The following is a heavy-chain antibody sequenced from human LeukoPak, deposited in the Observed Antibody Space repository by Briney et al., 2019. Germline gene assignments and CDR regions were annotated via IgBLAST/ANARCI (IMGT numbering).Heavy chain of an antibody. CDR1: GNTFTSYY. CDR2: INPTGDST. D-gene: IGHD3-22*01. Sequence: ASVKVSCKAFGNTFTSYYMHWVRQAPGQRLEWMGIINPTGDSTNYAQKFQGRVTMTRDTSTTTVFMELSSLRSEDTAVYYCAKEGNYYDTSSYYFDYWGQGTLVTVSS. J-gene: IGHJ4*02. CDR3: AKEGNYYDTSSYYFDY. V-gene: IGHV1-46*01.